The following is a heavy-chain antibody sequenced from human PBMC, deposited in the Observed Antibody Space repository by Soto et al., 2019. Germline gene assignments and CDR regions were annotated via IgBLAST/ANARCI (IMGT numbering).Heavy chain of an antibody. CDR1: GFTFSSYA. D-gene: IGHD6-19*01. V-gene: IGHV3-30-3*01. J-gene: IGHJ6*02. Sequence: QVQLVESGGGVVQPGRSLRLSCAASGFTFSSYAMHWVRQAPGKGLEWVAVISYDGSNKYYADSVKGRFTISRDNSKNTLYLQMNSLRAEDTAVYYCARDYSSGHLYYYYGMDVWGQGTTVTVSS. CDR2: ISYDGSNK. CDR3: ARDYSSGHLYYYYGMDV.